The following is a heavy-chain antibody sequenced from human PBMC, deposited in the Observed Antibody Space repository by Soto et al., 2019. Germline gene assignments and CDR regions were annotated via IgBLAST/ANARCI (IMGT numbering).Heavy chain of an antibody. D-gene: IGHD5-18*01. CDR2: ISSSGGST. J-gene: IGHJ4*02. CDR3: AKDGVNTAMGA. V-gene: IGHV3-23*01. Sequence: GGALRLSCAASGFTFRSYSMNWVRQAPGKGLEWVSSISSSGGSTWYADSVRGRFTVSRDNSKLYLQMNSLRADDTAVYYCAKDGVNTAMGAWGQGTQVTVSS. CDR1: GFTFRSYS.